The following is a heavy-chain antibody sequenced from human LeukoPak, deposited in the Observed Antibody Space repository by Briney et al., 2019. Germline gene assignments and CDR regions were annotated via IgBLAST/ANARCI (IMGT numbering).Heavy chain of an antibody. Sequence: GGSLRLSCVASGFTFSDSWMTWVRQAPGKGLEWVANIRPDGSQNFFVDSVRGRFTVSRDNARNTLSLQMNSLRAEDTAVYYCAREGSGWSFDYWGQGTLVIVSS. CDR3: AREGSGWSFDY. V-gene: IGHV3-7*01. J-gene: IGHJ4*02. CDR2: IRPDGSQN. CDR1: GFTFSDSW. D-gene: IGHD6-19*01.